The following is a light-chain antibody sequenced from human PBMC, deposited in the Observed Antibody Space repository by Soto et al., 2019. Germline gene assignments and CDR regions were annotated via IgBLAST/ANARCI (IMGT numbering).Light chain of an antibody. J-gene: IGLJ3*02. CDR2: EVN. CDR1: SGDVGGYNY. V-gene: IGLV2-8*01. CDR3: SSYAGNNNLV. Sequence: QSVLTQPPSASGSPGQSVSISCTGTSGDVGGYNYVSWYQQYPGKAPKLMFYEVNKRPSGVPDRFSASKSGNTASLTVSGLQAKDEADYYCSSYAGNNNLVFGGGTKVTVL.